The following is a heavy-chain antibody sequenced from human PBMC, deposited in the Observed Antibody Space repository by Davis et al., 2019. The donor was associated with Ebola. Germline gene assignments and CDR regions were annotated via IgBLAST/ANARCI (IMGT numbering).Heavy chain of an antibody. CDR3: ARGDNGGDFDY. D-gene: IGHD1-14*01. V-gene: IGHV3-23*01. CDR2: ISGSGGST. Sequence: GESLKISCAASGFTFSSYAMSWVRQAPGKGLEWVSAISGSGGSTYYADSVKGRFTIPRDNAKNSLYLQMNSLRAEDTAVYYCARGDNGGDFDYWGQGTLVTVSS. CDR1: GFTFSSYA. J-gene: IGHJ4*02.